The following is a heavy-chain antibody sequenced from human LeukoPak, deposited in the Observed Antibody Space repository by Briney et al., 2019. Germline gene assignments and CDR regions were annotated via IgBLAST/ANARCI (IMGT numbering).Heavy chain of an antibody. D-gene: IGHD2/OR15-2a*01. CDR3: ARPRARVTRISSFDM. Sequence: PGGSLRLSCAASGFTFGSYEMNWVRQAPGKGLEGVSYISSSGSTIYYEDSVKGPFTIYRDKSKNKLYLQMNRLRGDDTAVYYCARPRARVTRISSFDMWGQGTMATVSS. V-gene: IGHV3-48*03. CDR2: ISSSGSTI. J-gene: IGHJ3*02. CDR1: GFTFGSYE.